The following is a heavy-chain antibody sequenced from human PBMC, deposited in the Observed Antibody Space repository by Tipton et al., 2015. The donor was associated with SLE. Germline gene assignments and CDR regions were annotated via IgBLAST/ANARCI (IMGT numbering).Heavy chain of an antibody. V-gene: IGHV4-39*07. J-gene: IGHJ3*02. CDR3: ARPSSAADNWNYKWDAFDI. CDR2: IYQSGTT. CDR1: GGSISGSGYY. D-gene: IGHD1-7*01. Sequence: TLSLTCTVSGGSISGSGYYWGWIRQPPGKGPEWIGTIYQSGTTYYNLSLKSRVAISVDTSQNQFSLKLNSVTAADTAVYYCARPSSAADNWNYKWDAFDIWGQGTMVTVPS.